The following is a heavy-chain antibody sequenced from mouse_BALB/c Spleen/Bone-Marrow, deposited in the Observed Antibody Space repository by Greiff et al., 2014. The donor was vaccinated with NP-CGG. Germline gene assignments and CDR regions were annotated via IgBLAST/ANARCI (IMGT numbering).Heavy chain of an antibody. CDR3: ARSYDYDYAMDY. V-gene: IGHV1-18*01. Sequence: VQLQQSGPELVKPGASVKISCKTSGYTFTEYTMHWVKQSHGKSLEWLGGINPNNGGTSYNQKFKGKATLTVDKSSSTAYMELRSLTSEDSAVYYCARSYDYDYAMDYWGQGTSVTVSS. CDR2: INPNNGGT. J-gene: IGHJ4*01. CDR1: GYTFTEYT. D-gene: IGHD2-4*01.